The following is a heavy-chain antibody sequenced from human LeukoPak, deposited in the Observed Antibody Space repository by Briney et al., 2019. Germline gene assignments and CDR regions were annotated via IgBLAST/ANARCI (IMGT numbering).Heavy chain of an antibody. CDR1: GFTFSSYS. D-gene: IGHD6-13*01. CDR2: ISSSSSYI. J-gene: IGHJ5*02. V-gene: IGHV3-21*01. CDR3: ARPGIAAVVYWFDP. Sequence: GGSLRLSCAASGFTFSSYSMNWVRQAPGKGLEWVSSISSSSSYIYYADSVKGRFTISRDNAKNSLYLQMNSLRAEDTAVYYCARPGIAAVVYWFDPWGQGTLVTVSS.